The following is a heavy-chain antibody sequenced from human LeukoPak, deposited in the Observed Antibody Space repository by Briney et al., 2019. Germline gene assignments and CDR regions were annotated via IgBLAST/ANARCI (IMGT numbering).Heavy chain of an antibody. J-gene: IGHJ4*02. V-gene: IGHV1-46*01. CDR2: INPSGGST. Sequence: ASVKVSCKASGYTFTGYYMHWVRQAPGQGLEWMGIINPSGGSTSYAQKFQGRVTTTRDMSTSTVYMELSSLRSEDTAVYYCARELRVIQWRELPGGYWGQGTLVTVSS. CDR1: GYTFTGYY. CDR3: ARELRVIQWRELPGGY. D-gene: IGHD1-26*01.